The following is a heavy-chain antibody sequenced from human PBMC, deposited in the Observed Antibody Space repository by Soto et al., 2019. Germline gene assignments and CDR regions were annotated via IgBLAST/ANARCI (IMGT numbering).Heavy chain of an antibody. CDR2: ISYDGNNK. V-gene: IGHV3-30-3*01. J-gene: IGHJ4*02. CDR3: ATDTVYLPGY. D-gene: IGHD4-17*01. CDR1: GFTFSSYA. Sequence: QVQLVESGGGVVQPGRSLRLSCAASGFTFSSYAMHWVRQAPGKGLEWVAIISYDGNNKYYADSVKGRFTISRDNSKNTLYLQMNSLRADDTAVYYCATDTVYLPGYWGQGTLVTVSS.